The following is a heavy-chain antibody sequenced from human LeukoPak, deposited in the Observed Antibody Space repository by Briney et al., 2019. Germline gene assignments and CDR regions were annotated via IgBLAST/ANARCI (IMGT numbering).Heavy chain of an antibody. CDR1: NGSISSDTYF. V-gene: IGHV4-61*02. D-gene: IGHD6-19*01. Sequence: SQTLSLTCTVSNGSISSDTYFWSWNRQPAGKGLQWIGRMSSSGRTDYTPSLKSRVTISIDTSTNQFSMQLSSVTAADAAVYYCAKGAGPPWFDPWGQGTLVTVSS. J-gene: IGHJ5*02. CDR3: AKGAGPPWFDP. CDR2: MSSSGRT.